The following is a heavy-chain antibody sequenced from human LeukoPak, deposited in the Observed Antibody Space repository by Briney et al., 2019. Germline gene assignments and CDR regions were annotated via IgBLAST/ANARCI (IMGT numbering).Heavy chain of an antibody. CDR1: GYTFTSYD. CDR2: MNPNSGNT. Sequence: ASVKVSCKASGYTFTSYDINWVRQATGQGLEWMGWMNPNSGNTGYAQKFQGRVTMTRNTSISTAYMELSSLRSEDTAVYYCATAGTKQYCTNGVCSGIDYWGQGTLVTVSS. D-gene: IGHD2-8*01. J-gene: IGHJ4*02. CDR3: ATAGTKQYCTNGVCSGIDY. V-gene: IGHV1-8*01.